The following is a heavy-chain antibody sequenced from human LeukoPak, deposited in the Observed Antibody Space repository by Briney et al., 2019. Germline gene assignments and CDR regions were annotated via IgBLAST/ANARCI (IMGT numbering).Heavy chain of an antibody. Sequence: GSSVKVSCKACGGTFSSYAISWVRQAPGQGLEWMGRIIPIFGTANYAQKFQGRVTITTDESTSTAYMELSSLRSEDTAVYYCARDPPPTGATGDYWGQGTLVTVYS. D-gene: IGHD3-10*01. CDR3: ARDPPPTGATGDY. V-gene: IGHV1-69*05. CDR2: IIPIFGTA. CDR1: GGTFSSYA. J-gene: IGHJ4*02.